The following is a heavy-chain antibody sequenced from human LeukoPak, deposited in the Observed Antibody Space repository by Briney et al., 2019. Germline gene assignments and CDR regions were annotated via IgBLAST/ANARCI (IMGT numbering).Heavy chain of an antibody. CDR3: AKSSVSIVVVPAHFDY. J-gene: IGHJ4*02. CDR2: ISGSGGST. V-gene: IGHV3-23*01. D-gene: IGHD2-2*01. Sequence: SGGSLRLSCAASGFTFSSYAMSWVRQAPGKGLEWVSAISGSGGSTYYADSVKGRFTISRDNSKNTLYLQMNSLRAEDTAVYYCAKSSVSIVVVPAHFDYWGQGTLVTVSS. CDR1: GFTFSSYA.